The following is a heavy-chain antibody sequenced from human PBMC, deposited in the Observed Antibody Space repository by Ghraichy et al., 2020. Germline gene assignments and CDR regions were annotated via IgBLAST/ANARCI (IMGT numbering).Heavy chain of an antibody. D-gene: IGHD3-22*01. CDR1: GFTFDDYA. V-gene: IGHV3-9*01. CDR2: ISWNSGSI. Sequence: GGSLRLSCAASGFTFDDYAMHWVRQAPGKGLEWVSGISWNSGSIGYADSVKGRFTISRDNAKNSLYLQMNSLRAEDTALYYCAKGPYYDSTLFDYWGQGTLVTVSS. J-gene: IGHJ4*02. CDR3: AKGPYYDSTLFDY.